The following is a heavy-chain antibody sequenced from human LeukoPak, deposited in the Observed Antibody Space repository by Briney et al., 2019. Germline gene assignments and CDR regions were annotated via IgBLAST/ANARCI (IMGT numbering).Heavy chain of an antibody. CDR2: IYHSGST. D-gene: IGHD3-22*01. CDR3: ARDRVDSSGYPYFDY. CDR1: GGSISSGGYS. Sequence: KTSETLSLTCAVSGGSISSGGYSWSWIRQPPGKGLEWIGYIYHSGSTYYNPSLKSRVTISVDRSKNQFSLKLSSVTAADTAVYYCARDRVDSSGYPYFDYWGQGTLVTVSS. V-gene: IGHV4-30-2*01. J-gene: IGHJ4*02.